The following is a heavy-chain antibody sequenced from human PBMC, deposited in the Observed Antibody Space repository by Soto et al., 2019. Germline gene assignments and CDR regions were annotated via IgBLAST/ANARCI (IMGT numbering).Heavy chain of an antibody. Sequence: VAVIWYDGSNKYYADSVKGRFTISRDNSKNTLYLQMNSLRAEDTAVYYCARGGYSSSWYDIWFDPWGQGTLVTVSS. V-gene: IGHV3-33*01. J-gene: IGHJ5*02. CDR3: ARGGYSSSWYDIWFDP. CDR2: IWYDGSNK. D-gene: IGHD6-13*01.